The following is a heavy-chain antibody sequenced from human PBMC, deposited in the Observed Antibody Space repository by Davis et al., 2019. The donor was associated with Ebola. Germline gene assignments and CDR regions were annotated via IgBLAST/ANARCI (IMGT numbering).Heavy chain of an antibody. CDR1: GYTFTSYY. D-gene: IGHD5-12*01. J-gene: IGHJ3*02. CDR2: INPSGGST. CDR3: ARESLSGYDFRGAFDI. Sequence: ASVQVSCKASGYTFTSYYMHWVRQAPGQGLEWMGIINPSGGSTSYAQKFQGRVTMTRDTSTSTVYMELSSLRSEDTAVYYCARESLSGYDFRGAFDIWGQGTMVTVSS. V-gene: IGHV1-46*01.